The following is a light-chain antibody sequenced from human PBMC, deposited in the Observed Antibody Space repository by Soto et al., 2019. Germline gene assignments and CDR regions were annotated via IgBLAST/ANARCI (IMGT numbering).Light chain of an antibody. CDR1: ESVGRN. J-gene: IGKJ1*01. CDR2: GAA. V-gene: IGKV3-15*01. CDR3: QQYDKWPRWT. Sequence: EIVMTQSPATLSVSPGESATLSCWASESVGRNLAWYQQKPGQAPRLLIYGAATRATGITARFSGSGSGKEFTLPISSLQFEVFAVYYCQQYDKWPRWTFGKGTKVE.